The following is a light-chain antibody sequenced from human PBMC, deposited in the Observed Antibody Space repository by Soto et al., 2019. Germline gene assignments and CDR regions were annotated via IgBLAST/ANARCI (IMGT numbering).Light chain of an antibody. Sequence: ERVMPLSPATLSVSPGERATLSCRASQSVSSNLAWYQQKPGQAPRLLIYGASTRATGIPARFSGSGSGTEFTLTISSLQSEDFAVYYCQQYNNWPPWTFGQGTKVDIK. CDR3: QQYNNWPPWT. V-gene: IGKV3-15*01. CDR2: GAS. CDR1: QSVSSN. J-gene: IGKJ1*01.